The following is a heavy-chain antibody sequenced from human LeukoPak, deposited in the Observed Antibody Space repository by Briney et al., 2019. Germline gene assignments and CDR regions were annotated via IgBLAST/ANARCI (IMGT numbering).Heavy chain of an antibody. J-gene: IGHJ5*02. CDR1: GGSISSGGYY. CDR3: ARGRGAYSSSSLPPYNWFDP. Sequence: SETLSLTCTVSGGSISSGGYYWSWIRQHPGKGLEWIGYIYYSGSTYYNPSLKSRVTISVDTSKNQFPLKLSSVTAADTAVYYCARGRGAYSSSSLPPYNWFDPWGQGTLVTVSS. CDR2: IYYSGST. V-gene: IGHV4-31*03. D-gene: IGHD6-6*01.